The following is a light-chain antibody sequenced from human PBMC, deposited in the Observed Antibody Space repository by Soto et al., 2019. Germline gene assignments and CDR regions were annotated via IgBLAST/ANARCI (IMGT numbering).Light chain of an antibody. J-gene: IGLJ1*01. CDR1: SSDIGAYNY. CDR2: DVY. CDR3: SSYTIGDLYV. Sequence: QSALTQPASVSGSPGQSITISCTGTSSDIGAYNYVSWYQQYPGKGPKVMIYDVYSRPAGVSNPFSGSKSGNTASLTISGLQPEDEADYYCSSYTIGDLYVFGTGTKLTVL. V-gene: IGLV2-14*01.